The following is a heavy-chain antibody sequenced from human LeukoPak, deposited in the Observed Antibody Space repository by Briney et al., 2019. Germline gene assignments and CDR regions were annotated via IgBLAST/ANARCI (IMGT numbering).Heavy chain of an antibody. CDR2: TYYRSKWYN. CDR1: GDSVSSNNGA. J-gene: IGHJ4*02. V-gene: IGHV6-1*01. D-gene: IGHD3-9*01. Sequence: SQTLSLTRAISGDSVSSNNGAWNWIRQSPSRGLEWLGRTYYRSKWYNDYAGSLISRITISPDTSKNQFSLQLYSVTPEDTAVYYCARDVGTTGWHTFDYWGQGTLVTVSS. CDR3: ARDVGTTGWHTFDY.